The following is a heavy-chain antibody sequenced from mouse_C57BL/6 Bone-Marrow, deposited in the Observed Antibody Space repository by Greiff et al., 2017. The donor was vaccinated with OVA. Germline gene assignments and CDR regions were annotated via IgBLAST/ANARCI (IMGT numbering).Heavy chain of an antibody. CDR3: ALTGGFAY. V-gene: IGHV1-69*01. Sequence: VQLQQPGAELVMPGASVKLSCKASGYTFTSYWMHWVKQRPGQGLEWIGEIDPSDSYTNYNQKFKGKSTLTVDKSSSPAYMQLSSLTSEDSAVYYCALTGGFAYWGQGTLVTVSA. D-gene: IGHD4-1*01. CDR1: GYTFTSYW. CDR2: IDPSDSYT. J-gene: IGHJ3*01.